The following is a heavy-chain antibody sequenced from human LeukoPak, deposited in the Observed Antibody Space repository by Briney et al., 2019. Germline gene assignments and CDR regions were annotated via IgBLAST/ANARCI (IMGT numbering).Heavy chain of an antibody. CDR2: IWYDGSNK. CDR1: GFTFSSYG. CDR3: ASPLITGSSGYYLDY. Sequence: GGSLRLSCAASGFTFSSYGMHWVRQAPGKGLVGVAVIWYDGSNKYYADSVKGRFTISRDNSKNTLYLQMNSLRAEDTAVYYCASPLITGSSGYYLDYWGQGTLVTVSS. D-gene: IGHD3-22*01. J-gene: IGHJ4*02. V-gene: IGHV3-33*01.